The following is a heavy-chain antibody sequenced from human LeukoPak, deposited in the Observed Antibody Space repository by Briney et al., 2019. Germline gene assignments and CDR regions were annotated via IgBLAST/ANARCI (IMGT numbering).Heavy chain of an antibody. CDR1: GFTFSSYA. CDR3: ARDVQWLVPEGYYYYMDV. Sequence: QPGRSLRLSCAASGFTFSSYAMHWVRQAPGKGLEWVALISYDGTNKFYEDSVKGRFTISRDNAQNSLFLQMNSLRAEDTAVYYCARDVQWLVPEGYYYYMDVWGKGTTVTVSS. V-gene: IGHV3-30*07. D-gene: IGHD6-19*01. CDR2: ISYDGTNK. J-gene: IGHJ6*03.